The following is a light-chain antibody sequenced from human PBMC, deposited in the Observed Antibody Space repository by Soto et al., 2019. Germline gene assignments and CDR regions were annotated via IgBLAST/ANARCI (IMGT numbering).Light chain of an antibody. CDR2: AIS. Sequence: DIQMTQSPSSLSASVGDRVTITCRASQSVNRYLNWYQQKEGKAPKLLIYAISILESGVPSRFSASGSGTDFTLTISSLQPEDFATYYCQQSYNNPRTFGQGTRVEVK. V-gene: IGKV1-39*01. CDR1: QSVNRY. CDR3: QQSYNNPRT. J-gene: IGKJ1*01.